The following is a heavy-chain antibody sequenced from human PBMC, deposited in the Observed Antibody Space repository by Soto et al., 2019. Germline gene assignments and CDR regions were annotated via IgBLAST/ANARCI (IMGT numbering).Heavy chain of an antibody. CDR3: AIDGSDH. CDR1: GFAVNY. Sequence: EVQLVESGGGLVQPGGSLRLSCAVSGFAVNYMSWVRQAPGKGLEWLSVISSGGSTYYADSVRGRFIISRDKTKNTMYLQMNSLRGEDTALYCCAIDGSDHWGQGTLVTVSS. D-gene: IGHD2-2*03. J-gene: IGHJ4*02. V-gene: IGHV3-66*01. CDR2: ISSGGST.